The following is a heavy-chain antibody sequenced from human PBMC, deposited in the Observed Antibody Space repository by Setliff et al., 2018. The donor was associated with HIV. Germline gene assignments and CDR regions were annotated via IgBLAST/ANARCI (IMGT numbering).Heavy chain of an antibody. Sequence: GASVKVSCKPSGYTFTAYGLSWVRQAPGQGLEWMGWIATYSDEKSYAQNLQGRVTMTTDRATNTAYLELRSLRFDGTAVYYGARDVEHMMEVWGQGTTVTVSS. J-gene: IGHJ6*02. V-gene: IGHV1-18*01. CDR1: GYTFTAYG. CDR3: ARDVEHMMEV. CDR2: IATYSDEK.